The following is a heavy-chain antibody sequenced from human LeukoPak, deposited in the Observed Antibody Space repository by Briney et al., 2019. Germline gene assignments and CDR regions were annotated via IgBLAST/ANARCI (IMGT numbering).Heavy chain of an antibody. D-gene: IGHD3-10*01. V-gene: IGHV3-21*01. CDR1: GFTFTSYS. J-gene: IGHJ4*02. Sequence: GGSLRLSCSASGFTFTSYSMNWVRQAPGKGLEWVSSISNRGDYIYYADSVKGRFTISRDNAKNSLYLQMESLRAEDTAVYYCARELAGHYYGSGSFFDYWGQGTLVTVSS. CDR3: ARELAGHYYGSGSFFDY. CDR2: ISNRGDYI.